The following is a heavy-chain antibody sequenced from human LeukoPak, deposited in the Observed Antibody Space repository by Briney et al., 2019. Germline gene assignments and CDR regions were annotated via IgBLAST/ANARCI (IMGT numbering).Heavy chain of an antibody. Sequence: SETLSLTCTVSGGSISSYYWSWIRQPPGKGLEWIGYIYYSGSTNYNPSLKSRVTISVDTSKNQFSLKLSSVTAANTAVYYCARAGAAGSGYSYADPWGQGTLVTVSS. CDR2: IYYSGST. CDR1: GGSISSYY. V-gene: IGHV4-59*01. J-gene: IGHJ5*02. D-gene: IGHD5-18*01. CDR3: ARAGAAGSGYSYADP.